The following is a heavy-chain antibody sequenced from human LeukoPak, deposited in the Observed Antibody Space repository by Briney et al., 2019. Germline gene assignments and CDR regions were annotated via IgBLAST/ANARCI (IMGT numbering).Heavy chain of an antibody. CDR3: TKVRLLGALDDAFDV. Sequence: GGSLRLSCAASGFPFSSYAMHWVRQAPGKGLEWVAFIRHDGSNKYHRNSVQGRFTISRDNSRNTLYLQLNSLRPEDTAVYYCTKVRLLGALDDAFDVWGQGTMVTVSS. V-gene: IGHV3-30*02. D-gene: IGHD7-27*01. J-gene: IGHJ3*01. CDR1: GFPFSSYA. CDR2: IRHDGSNK.